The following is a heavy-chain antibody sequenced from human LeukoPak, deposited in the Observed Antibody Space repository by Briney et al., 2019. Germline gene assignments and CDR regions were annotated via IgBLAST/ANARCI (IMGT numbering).Heavy chain of an antibody. V-gene: IGHV5-51*01. CDR1: GYSFTSYW. Sequence: GESLKISGKGSGYSFTSYWIGWVRQMPGKGLEWMGISYPGDSGTRYSPSFQGQVTISADKSISTAYLQWSSLKASDTAMYYCARRRRAYSSSSPYYFDYWGQGTLVTVSS. CDR3: ARRRRAYSSSSPYYFDY. J-gene: IGHJ4*02. CDR2: SYPGDSGT. D-gene: IGHD6-6*01.